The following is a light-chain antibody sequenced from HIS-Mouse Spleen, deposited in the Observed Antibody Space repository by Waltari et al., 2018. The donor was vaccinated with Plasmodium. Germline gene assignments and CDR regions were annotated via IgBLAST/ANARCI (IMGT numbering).Light chain of an antibody. CDR2: EDS. CDR3: YSTDSSGNHRV. V-gene: IGLV3-10*01. Sequence: SYELTQPTSVSVSPGQTGRITCSGDALPKKYAYWYQQKSGQAPVLVIYEDSKRPSGIPERFSGSSSGTMATLTISGAQVEDEADYYCYSTDSSGNHRVFGGGTKLTVL. J-gene: IGLJ3*02. CDR1: ALPKKY.